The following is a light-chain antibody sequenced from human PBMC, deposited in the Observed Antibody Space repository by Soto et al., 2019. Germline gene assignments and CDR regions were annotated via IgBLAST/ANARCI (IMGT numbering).Light chain of an antibody. V-gene: IGKV3-20*01. Sequence: EIVMTQSPATLSVSPGERATLSCRTSQSVSSHVAWYQQKPGQAPRLLIDGASGRATGIPDRFSGSGSGTDFTLTISRLEPEDFAVYYCQHYGSSGITFGQGTRLEI. CDR2: GAS. CDR3: QHYGSSGIT. J-gene: IGKJ5*01. CDR1: QSVSSH.